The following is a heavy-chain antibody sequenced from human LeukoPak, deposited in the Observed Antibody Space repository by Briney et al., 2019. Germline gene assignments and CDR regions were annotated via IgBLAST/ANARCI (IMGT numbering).Heavy chain of an antibody. CDR2: INHSGST. Sequence: PSETLSLTCAVYGGSFSGYYWSWIRQPPGRGLEWIGEINHSGSTNYNPSLKSRVTISVDTSKNQFSLKLSSVTAADTAVYYCARHGPIATRRISYYYYMDVWGKGTTVTVSS. V-gene: IGHV4-34*01. D-gene: IGHD6-6*01. CDR3: ARHGPIATRRISYYYYMDV. CDR1: GGSFSGYY. J-gene: IGHJ6*03.